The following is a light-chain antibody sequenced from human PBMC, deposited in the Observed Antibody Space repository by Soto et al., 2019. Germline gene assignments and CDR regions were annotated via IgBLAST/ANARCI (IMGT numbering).Light chain of an antibody. Sequence: DIQMTHSPSSLSASVLYIVTIRFRASQTVRTYLNWYQQKPGKAPILLIYAASSLPSAVPPRFTGAGSETDFTLTISSLQPEDFGTYYCQKTYSTPINFGQGTRLEIK. CDR1: QTVRTY. CDR2: AAS. V-gene: IGKV1-39*01. J-gene: IGKJ5*01. CDR3: QKTYSTPIN.